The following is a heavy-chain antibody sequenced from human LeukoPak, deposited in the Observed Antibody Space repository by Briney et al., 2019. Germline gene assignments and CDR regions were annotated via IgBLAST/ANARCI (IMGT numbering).Heavy chain of an antibody. J-gene: IGHJ3*02. Sequence: ASVKVSCKSCVGTFSSYAISWVPPTPGQGRECMGEISPIFETTNYAQKLQERVTITAYESTSTAYMELSSLRSEDRAVYYCARDTRARYFVWLVSGGDAFDIWGQGTMVTVSS. CDR3: ARDTRARYFVWLVSGGDAFDI. D-gene: IGHD3-9*01. CDR2: ISPIFETT. CDR1: VGTFSSYA. V-gene: IGHV1-69*01.